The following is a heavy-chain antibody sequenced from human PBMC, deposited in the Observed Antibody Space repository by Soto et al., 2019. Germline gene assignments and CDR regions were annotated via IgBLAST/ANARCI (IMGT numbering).Heavy chain of an antibody. D-gene: IGHD3-10*01. V-gene: IGHV4-59*01. CDR1: GGSISSYY. CDR3: ARGSNWHNWFDP. Sequence: SETLSLTCTVSGGSISSYYWSWSRQPPGKGLEWIGYIYYNGSTNYNPSLKSRVTISVDASKNQFSLKLNSVTAADTAVYSCARGSNWHNWFDPWGQGTQVTVSS. CDR2: IYYNGST. J-gene: IGHJ5*02.